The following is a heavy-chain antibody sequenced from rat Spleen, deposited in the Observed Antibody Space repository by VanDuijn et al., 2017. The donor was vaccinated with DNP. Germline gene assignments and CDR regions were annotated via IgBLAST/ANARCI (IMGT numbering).Heavy chain of an antibody. D-gene: IGHD1-1*01. CDR1: GFTFSNYG. CDR2: ISYDGGST. CDR3: TRDQIGLYYYSGYYFDY. V-gene: IGHV5-20*01. J-gene: IGHJ2*01. Sequence: EVQLVESGGGLVQPGRSMKLSCAASGFTFSNYGMAWVRQAPKKGLEWVAYISYDGGSTYYRDSVKGRFTISRDNAKSTLYLQMNSLRSEDTATYYCTRDQIGLYYYSGYYFDYWGQGVMVTVSS.